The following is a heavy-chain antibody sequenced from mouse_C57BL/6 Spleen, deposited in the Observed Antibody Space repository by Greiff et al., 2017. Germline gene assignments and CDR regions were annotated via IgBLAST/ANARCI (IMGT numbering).Heavy chain of an antibody. CDR2: IYPRSGNT. V-gene: IGHV1-81*01. Sequence: VQLQQSGAELARPGASVKLSCKASGYTFTSYCISWVKQRTGQGLEWIGEIYPRSGNTYYNEKFKGKATLTADKSSSTAYMELRSLTSEDSGGYFCARGYGSSSFAYWGQGTLVTVSA. D-gene: IGHD1-1*01. CDR3: ARGYGSSSFAY. CDR1: GYTFTSYC. J-gene: IGHJ3*01.